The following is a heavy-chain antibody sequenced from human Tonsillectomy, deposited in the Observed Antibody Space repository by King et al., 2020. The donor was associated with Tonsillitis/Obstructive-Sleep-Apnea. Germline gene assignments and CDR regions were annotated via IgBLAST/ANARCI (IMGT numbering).Heavy chain of an antibody. CDR2: IYYSGST. J-gene: IGHJ4*02. CDR1: GGSISSHY. CDR3: AKGSGQRGLDD. Sequence: VQLQESGPGLVKPSETLSLSCTVSGGSISSHYWSWIRQPPGKGLEWIGYIYYSGSTNYNPSLKSRVTISVDTSKNQFSLKLNSVTAADSAVYYCAKGSGQRGLDDGGQGTLAT. V-gene: IGHV4-59*08. D-gene: IGHD6-25*01.